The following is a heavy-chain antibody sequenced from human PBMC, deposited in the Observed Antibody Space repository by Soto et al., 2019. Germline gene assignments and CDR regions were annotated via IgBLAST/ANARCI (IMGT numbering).Heavy chain of an antibody. CDR3: ARGGSVVVPAANYYYYGMDV. J-gene: IGHJ6*02. Sequence: GGSLRLSCAASGFTFDDYGMSWVRQAQGKGLEWVSGINWNGGSTGYADPVKGRFTISRDNAKNSLYLQMNSLRAEDTALYHCARGGSVVVPAANYYYYGMDVWGQGTTVTVSS. D-gene: IGHD2-2*01. CDR2: INWNGGST. V-gene: IGHV3-20*01. CDR1: GFTFDDYG.